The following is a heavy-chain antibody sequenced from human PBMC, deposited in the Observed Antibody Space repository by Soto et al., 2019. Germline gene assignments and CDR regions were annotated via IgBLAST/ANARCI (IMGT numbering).Heavy chain of an antibody. D-gene: IGHD3-10*01. CDR3: ARVMVRGVIQYYYYYMDV. Sequence: PGGSLRLSFAPSGFPFSSYSMNWVRPAPGKGLEWVSYISSSSSTIYYADSVKGRFTISRDNAKNSLYLQMNSLRAEDTAVYYCARVMVRGVIQYYYYYMDVWGKGTTVTVSS. V-gene: IGHV3-48*01. J-gene: IGHJ6*03. CDR2: ISSSSSTI. CDR1: GFPFSSYS.